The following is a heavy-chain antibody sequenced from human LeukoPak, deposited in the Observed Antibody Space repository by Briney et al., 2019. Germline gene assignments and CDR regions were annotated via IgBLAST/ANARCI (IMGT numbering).Heavy chain of an antibody. J-gene: IGHJ4*02. CDR1: GFTFSSYE. D-gene: IGHD4-17*01. Sequence: GGSLRLSCSASGFTFSSYEMNWVRQAPGKGLEWVSYITTSGRTIYYADSVKGRFTISRDNAKNSLYLQMNSLRAEDTAVYYCARGEDYGTNSFDYWGQGTLVTVSS. CDR2: ITTSGRTI. CDR3: ARGEDYGTNSFDY. V-gene: IGHV3-48*03.